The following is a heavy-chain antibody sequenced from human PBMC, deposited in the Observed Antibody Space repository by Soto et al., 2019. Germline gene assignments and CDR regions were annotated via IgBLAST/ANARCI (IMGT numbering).Heavy chain of an antibody. Sequence: QVQLQESGPGLVKPSGTLSLTCAVSGGSISSSNWWSWVRQPPGKGLEWIGEIYHSGSTNYNPSLKSRXXIXVXXAKNQSSLKPSSVTAADTAVYYCARVCSGGRAFGYWGQGTLVTVSS. CDR2: IYHSGST. J-gene: IGHJ4*02. V-gene: IGHV4-4*02. D-gene: IGHD2-15*01. CDR3: ARVCSGGRAFGY. CDR1: GGSISSSNW.